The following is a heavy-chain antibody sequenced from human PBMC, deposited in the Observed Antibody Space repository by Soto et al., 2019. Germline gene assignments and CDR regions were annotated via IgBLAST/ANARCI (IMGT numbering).Heavy chain of an antibody. CDR3: ARAGKPFTYDSSGYFDY. Sequence: AASVKVSCKASGYTFTNYPIHWVRQAPGQGLEWMGWINVGNGNIKYSQKFQGRVTMTRDTSASTAYMELSSLGSEDTAVYYCARAGKPFTYDSSGYFDYWGQGTLVTVSS. CDR1: GYTFTNYP. CDR2: INVGNGNI. D-gene: IGHD3-22*01. J-gene: IGHJ4*02. V-gene: IGHV1-3*01.